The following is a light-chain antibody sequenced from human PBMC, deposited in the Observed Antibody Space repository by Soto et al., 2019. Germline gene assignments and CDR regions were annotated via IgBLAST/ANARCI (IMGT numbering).Light chain of an antibody. Sequence: DVVMTQSPLSLPVTLGQPASISCRSSQSLAYIDGNTYLNWFHQRPGQSPRRLIYQVSNRDSGVPDRFSGSGSGTDFTLKISRVEADDVGVYYCMQGTHWPPYTFGQGTKVDIK. CDR3: MQGTHWPPYT. V-gene: IGKV2-30*01. CDR2: QVS. J-gene: IGKJ2*01. CDR1: QSLAYIDGNTY.